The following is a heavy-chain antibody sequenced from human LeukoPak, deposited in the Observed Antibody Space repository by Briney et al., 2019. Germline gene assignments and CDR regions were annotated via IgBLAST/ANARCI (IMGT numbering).Heavy chain of an antibody. CDR3: ARDVGYGDLHYYYGMDV. CDR1: GFAFSGYA. V-gene: IGHV3-23*01. J-gene: IGHJ6*02. CDR2: IGARGDVT. Sequence: PGGSLRLSCTVSGFAFSGYAMSWVRQAPGKGPEWVSSIGARGDVTYSADSVKGRFTISRDNSKRTLFLQMNSLRAEDTAVYYCARDVGYGDLHYYYGMDVWGQGTTVTVSS. D-gene: IGHD4-17*01.